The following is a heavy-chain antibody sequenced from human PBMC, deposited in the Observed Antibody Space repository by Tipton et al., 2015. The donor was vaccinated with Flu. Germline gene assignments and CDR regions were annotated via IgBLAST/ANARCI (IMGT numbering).Heavy chain of an antibody. CDR2: IYYSGST. J-gene: IGHJ4*02. D-gene: IGHD3-22*01. CDR3: ARGAYYGTKY. Sequence: TLSLTCTVSGGSISSYYWSWIRQPPGKGLEWIGYIYYSGSTNYNPSLKSRVTISVDTSKNQFSLKLGSVTAADTAVYYCARGAYYGTKYWGQGTLVTVSS. CDR1: GGSISSYY. V-gene: IGHV4-59*01.